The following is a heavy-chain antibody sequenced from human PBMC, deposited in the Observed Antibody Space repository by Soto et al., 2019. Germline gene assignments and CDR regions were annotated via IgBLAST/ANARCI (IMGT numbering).Heavy chain of an antibody. J-gene: IGHJ4*02. CDR2: IYWNGET. Sequence: SGPTLVNPTQTLTLTCNFSGFSLSTGGVGVAWVRQPPGKALEWLTLIYWNGETRTSPSLENRLTVTKDASKNQVALTMTNMDHVETATYYCANLPTFADYNLDYWGQGTRVTVSS. CDR3: ANLPTFADYNLDY. CDR1: GFSLSTGGVG. V-gene: IGHV2-5*01. D-gene: IGHD1-20*01.